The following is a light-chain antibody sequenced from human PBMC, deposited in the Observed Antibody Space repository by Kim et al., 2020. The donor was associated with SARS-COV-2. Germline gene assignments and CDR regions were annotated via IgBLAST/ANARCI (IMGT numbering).Light chain of an antibody. CDR2: DVR. V-gene: IGLV2-11*01. J-gene: IGLJ3*02. CDR3: CSYAGSYTLV. CDR1: GNVIGGYNS. Sequence: GQSVTIPCPGTGNVIGGYNSVSWFQQHPRKAPKLIIYDVRQRPSGVPDRFSGSKSGNTASLTISGLQAEDEADYYCCSYAGSYTLVFGGGTQLTVL.